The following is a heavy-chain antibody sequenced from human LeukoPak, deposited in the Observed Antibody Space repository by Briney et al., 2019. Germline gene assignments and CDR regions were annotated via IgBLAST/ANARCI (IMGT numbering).Heavy chain of an antibody. CDR2: IDGTSAYI. CDR3: ARDRGTMPVVAQHRHCDL. J-gene: IGHJ2*01. Sequence: AGGSLRLSCAASAFPFSTYNMNWVRRTPGQGLEWVSSIDGTSAYISNAASVQGRFGVPGDNARSSLYLQINSLRAEDTAVYYCARDRGTMPVVAQHRHCDLWGRGTLVTVSS. V-gene: IGHV3-21*01. CDR1: AFPFSTYN. D-gene: IGHD3-22*01.